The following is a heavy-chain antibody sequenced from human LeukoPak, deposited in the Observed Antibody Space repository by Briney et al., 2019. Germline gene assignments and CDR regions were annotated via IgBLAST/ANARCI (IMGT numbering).Heavy chain of an antibody. D-gene: IGHD3-22*01. Sequence: PSETLSLTCTVSGPSIGTYYWSWIRQPPGKGLEWIGFVYNSGTTNYNPSLKSRLTISVDTAKNQFSLKLNSVTAADTAVYYCARGRSYYDSSGYPVNWGQGTLVTVSS. CDR2: VYNSGTT. CDR1: GPSIGTYY. J-gene: IGHJ4*02. CDR3: ARGRSYYDSSGYPVN. V-gene: IGHV4-59*12.